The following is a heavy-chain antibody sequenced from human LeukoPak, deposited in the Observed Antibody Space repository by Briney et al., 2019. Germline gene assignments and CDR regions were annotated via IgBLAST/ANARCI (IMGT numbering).Heavy chain of an antibody. D-gene: IGHD3-22*01. Sequence: GGSLRLSCAASGFTFDDYAMHWVRQAPGKGLEWVSGISWNRGSIGYADSVKGRFTISRDNAKNSLYLQMNSLRAEDTALYYCAKDRSDYYDSSGYRNDAFDIWGQGTMVTVSS. CDR2: ISWNRGSI. V-gene: IGHV3-9*01. CDR3: AKDRSDYYDSSGYRNDAFDI. J-gene: IGHJ3*02. CDR1: GFTFDDYA.